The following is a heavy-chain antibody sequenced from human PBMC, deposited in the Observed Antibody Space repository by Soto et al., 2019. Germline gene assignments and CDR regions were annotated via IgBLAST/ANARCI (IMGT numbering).Heavy chain of an antibody. D-gene: IGHD6-19*01. Sequence: QVQLVESGGGVVQPGRSLRLSCAASGFTFSSYGMHWVRQAPGKGLEWVAVISYDGSNKYYADSVKGRFTISRDNSKNPLYLQMNSLRAEDTAVYYCAIAVAGGGDYWGQGTLVTVSS. J-gene: IGHJ4*02. CDR1: GFTFSSYG. CDR2: ISYDGSNK. CDR3: AIAVAGGGDY. V-gene: IGHV3-30*03.